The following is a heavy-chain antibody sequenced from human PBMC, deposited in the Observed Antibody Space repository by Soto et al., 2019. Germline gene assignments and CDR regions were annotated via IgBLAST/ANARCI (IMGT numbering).Heavy chain of an antibody. J-gene: IGHJ4*01. Sequence: DVQLVESGGGLVQPGGSLRLSCAASGFIFRSYNMNWVRQAPGKGLDWLSYISSSSSTIYYADSVKGRFTISRDNAKNSLYLQMNSLRDDDTAMYYCARGGTIAVTTIGDYWGQGTLVIVSS. CDR1: GFIFRSYN. D-gene: IGHD5-12*01. CDR2: ISSSSSTI. CDR3: ARGGTIAVTTIGDY. V-gene: IGHV3-48*02.